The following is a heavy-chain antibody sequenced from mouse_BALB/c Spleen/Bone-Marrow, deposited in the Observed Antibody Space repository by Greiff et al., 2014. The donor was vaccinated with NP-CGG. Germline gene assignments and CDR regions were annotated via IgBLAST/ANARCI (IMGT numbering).Heavy chain of an antibody. J-gene: IGHJ4*01. CDR2: INPRSGGT. V-gene: IGHV1-54*01. CDR3: ARALLRLQNAMDY. Sequence: VHLVESGAELVRPGTSVKVSCKASGYAFTNYLIEWVKQRPGQGLEWIGVINPRSGGTNYNEKFKGKATLTADKSSSTAYMQLSSLTSDDSAVYFCARALLRLQNAMDYWGQGTSVTVSS. CDR1: GYAFTNYL. D-gene: IGHD1-2*01.